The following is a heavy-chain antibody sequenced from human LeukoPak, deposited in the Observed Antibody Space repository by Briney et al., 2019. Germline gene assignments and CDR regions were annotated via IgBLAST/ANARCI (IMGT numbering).Heavy chain of an antibody. CDR3: AKDAERGFDFSNSLES. D-gene: IGHD4-11*01. V-gene: IGHV3-33*06. CDR1: GFTFSHYA. CDR2: IWNDGSDK. Sequence: GTSLRLSCATSGFTFSHYAMHWVRQAPGKGLEWVAVIWNDGSDKYYGDSVKGRFTIYRDNSEKTVYLQMNTLRVEDTAVYYCAKDAERGFDFSNSLESWGQGTLVTVSS. J-gene: IGHJ4*02.